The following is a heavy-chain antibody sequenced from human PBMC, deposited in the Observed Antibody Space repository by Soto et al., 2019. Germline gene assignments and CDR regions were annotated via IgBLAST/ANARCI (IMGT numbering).Heavy chain of an antibody. V-gene: IGHV3-13*01. J-gene: IGHJ6*02. Sequence: GGSLRLSCAASGFTFSSYDMHWVRQATGKGLEWVSAIGTAGDTYYPGSVKGRFTISRENAKNSLYLQMNSLRAEDTAVYYCARDSRQRYSDYYYYYGMDVWGQGTTVTVSS. D-gene: IGHD5-18*01. CDR1: GFTFSSYD. CDR2: IGTAGDT. CDR3: ARDSRQRYSDYYYYYGMDV.